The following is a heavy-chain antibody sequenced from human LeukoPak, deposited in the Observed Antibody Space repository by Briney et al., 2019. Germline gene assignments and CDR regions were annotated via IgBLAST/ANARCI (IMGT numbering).Heavy chain of an antibody. Sequence: GGSLRLSCAASGFTFSSYAMHWVRQAPGKGLEYVSAISSNGGSTYYANSVKGRFTISRDNSKNTLYLQMNSLRVEDTAVYYCARGGNPSDPLPDNWFDPWGQGTLVTVSS. J-gene: IGHJ5*02. CDR3: ARGGNPSDPLPDNWFDP. CDR2: ISSNGGST. D-gene: IGHD2-2*01. CDR1: GFTFSSYA. V-gene: IGHV3-64*01.